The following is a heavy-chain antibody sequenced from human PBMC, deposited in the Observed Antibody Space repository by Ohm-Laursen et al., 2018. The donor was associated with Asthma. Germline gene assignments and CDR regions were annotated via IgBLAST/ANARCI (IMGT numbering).Heavy chain of an antibody. CDR1: GFTFSSYA. J-gene: IGHJ4*02. Sequence: SLRLSCAASGFTFSSYAMHWVRQAPGKGLEWVAVISYDGSNKYYADSVKGRFTISRDNSKNTLYPQMNSLRAEDTAVYYCARGLQHYFDYWGQGTLVTVSS. D-gene: IGHD4-11*01. CDR3: ARGLQHYFDY. V-gene: IGHV3-30-3*01. CDR2: ISYDGSNK.